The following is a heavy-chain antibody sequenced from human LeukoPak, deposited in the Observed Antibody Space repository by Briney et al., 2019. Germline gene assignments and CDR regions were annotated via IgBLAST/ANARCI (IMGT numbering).Heavy chain of an antibody. J-gene: IGHJ4*02. CDR1: GGSISSYY. V-gene: IGHV4-4*07. CDR2: IYTSGST. CDR3: ARENNYDFWSGYYLDY. D-gene: IGHD3-3*01. Sequence: SETLSLTCTVSGGSISSYYWSWIRQPAGKGLEWIGRIYTSGSTNYNPSLKSRVTMSVDTSKNQFSLKLSSVTAADTAVYYCARENNYDFWSGYYLDYWGQGTLVTVSS.